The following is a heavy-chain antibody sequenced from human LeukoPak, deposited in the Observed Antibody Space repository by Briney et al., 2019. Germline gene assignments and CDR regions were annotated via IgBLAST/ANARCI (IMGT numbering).Heavy chain of an antibody. J-gene: IGHJ4*02. V-gene: IGHV1-2*02. D-gene: IGHD3-3*01. Sequence: GASVKVSCKASGYTFTGYYMHWVRQAPGQGLEWMGWINPNSGGTNYAQKFQGRVTMTRDTSISTAYMELSRLRSDDTAVYYCARAALEWLIGFDYWGQGILVTVSS. CDR1: GYTFTGYY. CDR3: ARAALEWLIGFDY. CDR2: INPNSGGT.